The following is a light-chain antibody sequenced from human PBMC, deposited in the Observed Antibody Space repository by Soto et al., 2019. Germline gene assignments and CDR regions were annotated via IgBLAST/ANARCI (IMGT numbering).Light chain of an antibody. CDR3: QQRSNWRALT. J-gene: IGKJ4*01. Sequence: EIVLTQSPATLSLSPGERATLSCRASQSVSSYLAWYQQKPGQAPRLLIYDASNRATGIPARFSGSGAGTDVTLTISSLEPEDFAVYYCQQRSNWRALTVGGGTKVEIK. V-gene: IGKV3-11*01. CDR1: QSVSSY. CDR2: DAS.